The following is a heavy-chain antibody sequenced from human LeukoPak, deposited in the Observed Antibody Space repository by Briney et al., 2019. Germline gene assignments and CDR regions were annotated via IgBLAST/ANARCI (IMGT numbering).Heavy chain of an antibody. V-gene: IGHV3-66*01. D-gene: IGHD3-3*02. J-gene: IGHJ4*02. CDR1: GFTFSYNY. Sequence: PGGSLRLSCAASGFTFSYNYMSWVRQAPGKGLKWVSIIYSGGSTYYADSVRGRFTISRDNSKNTLYLQMNSLRAEDTAVYYCASLRPISRQYFDYWGQGTLVTVSS. CDR2: IYSGGST. CDR3: ASLRPISRQYFDY.